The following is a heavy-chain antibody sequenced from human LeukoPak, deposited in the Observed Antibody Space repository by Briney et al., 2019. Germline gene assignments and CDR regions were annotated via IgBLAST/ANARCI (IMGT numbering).Heavy chain of an antibody. CDR2: IDWEDDK. Sequence: RESGPALLKPTQTLTLTCTFSGFPLSTSGMCESWIRQPPGKALEWLGFIDWEDDKFCSTSLKTRLTISKDTSKNQVVLTMTNMDPVDTATYYCARIRYGAYSFDYWGQGTLVTVSS. D-gene: IGHD4-17*01. J-gene: IGHJ4*02. V-gene: IGHV2-70*01. CDR3: ARIRYGAYSFDY. CDR1: GFPLSTSGMC.